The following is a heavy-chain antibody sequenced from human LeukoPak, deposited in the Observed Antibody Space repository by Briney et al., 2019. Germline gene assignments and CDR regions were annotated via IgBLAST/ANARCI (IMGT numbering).Heavy chain of an antibody. CDR3: ANWFDP. Sequence: GGSLRLSCAASGFIFSNSGMNWVRQAPGKGLEWVSTISGSGDSTYYADSVKGRFTISRDNAKNSLYLQMNSLRAEDTAVYYCANWFDPWGQGTLVTVSS. V-gene: IGHV3-23*01. J-gene: IGHJ5*02. CDR1: GFIFSNSG. CDR2: ISGSGDST.